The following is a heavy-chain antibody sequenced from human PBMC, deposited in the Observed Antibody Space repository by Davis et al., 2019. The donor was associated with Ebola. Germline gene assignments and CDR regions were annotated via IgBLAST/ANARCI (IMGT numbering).Heavy chain of an antibody. J-gene: IGHJ4*02. CDR3: ANLDYGDNSGFDY. V-gene: IGHV3-23*03. CDR1: GFTFSSYA. CDR2: IYSGGST. D-gene: IGHD4-23*01. Sequence: GESLKISCAASGFTFSSYAMSWVRQAPGKGLEWVSVIYSGGSTYYADSVKGRFTISRDNSKNTLYLQMNSLRAEDTAVYYCANLDYGDNSGFDYWGQGTLVTASS.